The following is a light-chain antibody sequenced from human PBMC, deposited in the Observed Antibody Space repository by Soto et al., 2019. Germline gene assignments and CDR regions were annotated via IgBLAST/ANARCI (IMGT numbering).Light chain of an antibody. CDR1: QSVGNL. V-gene: IGKV3-11*01. CDR3: QKSGS. Sequence: EIVLTQSPVTLSVSPGERATLSCRASQSVGNLLAWYQQRPGQAPRLLMYDVVNRATGIPARFSGSGAGTDFTLTISRLETEDSAVYYSQKSGSFGQGTKLEIK. CDR2: DVV. J-gene: IGKJ2*01.